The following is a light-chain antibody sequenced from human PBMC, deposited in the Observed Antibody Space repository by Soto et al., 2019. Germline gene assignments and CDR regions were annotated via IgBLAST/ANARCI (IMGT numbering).Light chain of an antibody. CDR2: GAS. CDR3: QQYGISPRR. CDR1: QRVSSSY. V-gene: IGKV3-20*01. Sequence: VLSKSRGTLSLSQGERATLSCRASQRVSSSYLAWYQQKPGQAPRLLIYGASSRATGIPDRFSGSGSGTEFTLTISSLQPEDCAVYYCQQYGISPRRFGQGTKADI. J-gene: IGKJ1*01.